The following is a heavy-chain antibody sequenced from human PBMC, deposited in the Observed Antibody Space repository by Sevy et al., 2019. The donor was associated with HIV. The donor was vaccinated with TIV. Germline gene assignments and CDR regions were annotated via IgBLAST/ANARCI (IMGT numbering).Heavy chain of an antibody. Sequence: ASVKVSCTASGYIFTDYYIHWVRQAPGQGLEWMGWINPNSGGTNYSQEFQGWVTMTRDTSISTAYMELIRLKSDDTAIYYCATGGRSASYLTGDYFDYWGQGTLVTVSS. D-gene: IGHD1-26*01. CDR2: INPNSGGT. J-gene: IGHJ4*02. CDR1: GYIFTDYY. V-gene: IGHV1-2*04. CDR3: ATGGRSASYLTGDYFDY.